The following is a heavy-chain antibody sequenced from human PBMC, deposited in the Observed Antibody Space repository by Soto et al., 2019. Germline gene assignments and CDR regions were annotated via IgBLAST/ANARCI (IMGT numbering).Heavy chain of an antibody. J-gene: IGHJ3*02. CDR2: IRNDGSNE. V-gene: IGHV3-33*01. CDR1: GFTFSRDA. D-gene: IGHD3-10*01. Sequence: QLVESGGGVVQPGRSLRLSCAASGFTFSRDAMHWVRQAPGKGLEWVAFIRNDGSNEYYADSVKGRAIISRDNSENTVYLQMNSLRGEDTAVYFCVRDAADSGYALDIWGQGTMVTVSS. CDR3: VRDAADSGYALDI.